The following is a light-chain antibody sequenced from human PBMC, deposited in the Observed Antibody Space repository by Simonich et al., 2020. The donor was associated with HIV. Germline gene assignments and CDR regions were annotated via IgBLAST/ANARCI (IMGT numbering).Light chain of an antibody. CDR3: YSTDTSGNHRV. V-gene: IGLV3-10*01. CDR2: DDS. CDR1: ALPKKY. J-gene: IGLJ2*01. Sequence: SYELTQPPSVSVSPGQTARLTCSGDALPKKYAYWYQQKSGQAPVLVIFDDSKRPSGIPERFSGSSSGTMATLTISGAQLEDEADYYCYSTDTSGNHRVFGGGTKLTVL.